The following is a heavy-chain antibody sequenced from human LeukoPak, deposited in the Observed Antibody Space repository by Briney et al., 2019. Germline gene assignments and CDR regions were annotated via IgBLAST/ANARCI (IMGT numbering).Heavy chain of an antibody. J-gene: IGHJ6*02. D-gene: IGHD2-8*02. CDR2: INPNSGGT. CDR3: AREVLAKNYGMDV. V-gene: IGHV1-2*02. Sequence: ASVKVSCKASGYTFTGYFMHWVRQAPGQGLEWMGWINPNSGGTNYAQKFQGRVTMTRNTSISTAYMELSSLRSDDAAVYYCAREVLAKNYGMDVWGQGTTVTVSS. CDR1: GYTFTGYF.